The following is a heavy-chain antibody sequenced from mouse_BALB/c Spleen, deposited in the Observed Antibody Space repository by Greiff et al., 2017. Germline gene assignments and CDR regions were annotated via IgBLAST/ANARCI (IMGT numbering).Heavy chain of an antibody. CDR3: ARRGTTVVAGDYFDY. D-gene: IGHD1-1*01. CDR1: GFTFSSYG. Sequence: EVQLVESGGDLVKPGGSLKLSCAASGFTFSSYGMSWVRQTPDKRLEWVATISSGGSYTYYPDSVKGRFTISRDNAKNTLYLQMSSLKSEDTAMYYCARRGTTVVAGDYFDYWGQGTTLTVSS. V-gene: IGHV5-6*01. CDR2: ISSGGSYT. J-gene: IGHJ2*01.